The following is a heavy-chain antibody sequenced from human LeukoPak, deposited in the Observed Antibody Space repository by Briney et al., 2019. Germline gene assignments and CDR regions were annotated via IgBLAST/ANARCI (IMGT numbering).Heavy chain of an antibody. CDR1: GFPFSSYW. Sequence: PGGSLRLSCVASGFPFSSYWMTWVRQAPGKGLVWVANIKQVGSKKSYVDSVKGRFTISRDNAKNSLYLQMNSLRAEDTAIYYCTRVGYIDEGIDYWGQGTLVTVSS. CDR3: TRVGYIDEGIDY. V-gene: IGHV3-7*04. J-gene: IGHJ4*02. D-gene: IGHD5-24*01. CDR2: IKQVGSKK.